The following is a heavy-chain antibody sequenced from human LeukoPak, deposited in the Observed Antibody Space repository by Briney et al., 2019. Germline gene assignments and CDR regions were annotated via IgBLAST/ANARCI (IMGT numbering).Heavy chain of an antibody. V-gene: IGHV3-7*01. Sequence: GGSLRLSCAASGFTFRCYWMSWVRQAPGKGLEWVANIKQDGSEKYYVDSVKGRFTNSRDNARNSLYLQMDSLRADDTAVYYCARDGEPFDYWGQGTLVTVSS. CDR3: ARDGEPFDY. CDR2: IKQDGSEK. J-gene: IGHJ4*02. CDR1: GFTFRCYW.